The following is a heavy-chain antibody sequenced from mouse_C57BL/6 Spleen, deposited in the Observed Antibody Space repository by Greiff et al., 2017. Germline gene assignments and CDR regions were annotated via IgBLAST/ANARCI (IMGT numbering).Heavy chain of an antibody. V-gene: IGHV1-63*01. Sequence: QVQLQQSGAELVRPGTSVKMSCKASGYTFTNYWIGWAKQRPGHGLEWIGDIYPGGGYTNYNEKFKGKATLTADKSSSTAYMQFSSLTSEDSAIYYCARGDYDESFYYAMDYWGQGTSVTVSS. J-gene: IGHJ4*01. CDR1: GYTFTNYW. D-gene: IGHD2-4*01. CDR3: ARGDYDESFYYAMDY. CDR2: IYPGGGYT.